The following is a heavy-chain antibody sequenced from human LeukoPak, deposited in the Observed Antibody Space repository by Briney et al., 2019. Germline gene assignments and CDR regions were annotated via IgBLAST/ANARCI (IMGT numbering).Heavy chain of an antibody. D-gene: IGHD2-2*01. J-gene: IGHJ4*02. CDR1: GGSISSSSYY. Sequence: SETLSLTCTVSGGSISSSSYYRGWIRQPPGKGLEWIGSIYYSGSTYYNPSLKSRVTISVDTSKNQFSLKLSSVTAADTAVYYCARGKLKPAMPFDYWGQGTLVTVSS. CDR3: ARGKLKPAMPFDY. CDR2: IYYSGST. V-gene: IGHV4-39*07.